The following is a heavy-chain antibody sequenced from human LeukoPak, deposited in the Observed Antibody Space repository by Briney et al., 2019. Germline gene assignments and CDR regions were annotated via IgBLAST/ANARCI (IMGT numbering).Heavy chain of an antibody. V-gene: IGHV4-34*01. D-gene: IGHD1-26*01. Sequence: KTAETLSLTCGVCCGSFSGYYWRGIRQPREKGVKSIGQINHSGSTNYNTSLNSLVHISVDTSKTHFSLKLSSVAAADTAVYYCARGHLIVGIDYWGQGTLVTVSS. J-gene: IGHJ4*02. CDR3: ARGHLIVGIDY. CDR1: CGSFSGYY. CDR2: INHSGST.